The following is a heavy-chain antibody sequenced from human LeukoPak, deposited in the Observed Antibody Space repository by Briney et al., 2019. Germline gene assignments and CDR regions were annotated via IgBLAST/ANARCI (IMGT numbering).Heavy chain of an antibody. CDR3: ARGPYSYDSSGAFDI. CDR2: IYYTGSP. D-gene: IGHD3-22*01. Sequence: PSETLSLTCTVSGGSMSSYYWSWIRQPPGKGLECIGHIYYTGSPNYNPSLKSRVTISVDTSKNQFSLKLSSVTAADTAVYFCARGPYSYDSSGAFDIWGQGTMVTVSS. V-gene: IGHV4-59*08. J-gene: IGHJ3*02. CDR1: GGSMSSYY.